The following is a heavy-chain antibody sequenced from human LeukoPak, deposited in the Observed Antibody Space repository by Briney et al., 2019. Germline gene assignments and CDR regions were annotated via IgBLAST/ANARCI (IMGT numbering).Heavy chain of an antibody. V-gene: IGHV3-30*03. CDR3: AGGWYYIDC. J-gene: IGHJ4*02. Sequence: GRSLRLSCAASGFTFSNYGMHWVRQAPDKGLEWVAVISFDGNNKYYADSVKGRFTISRDNSKNTLFLQMNSLRAEDTAVYYCAGGWYYIDCWGQGTLVTVSS. D-gene: IGHD2-15*01. CDR2: ISFDGNNK. CDR1: GFTFSNYG.